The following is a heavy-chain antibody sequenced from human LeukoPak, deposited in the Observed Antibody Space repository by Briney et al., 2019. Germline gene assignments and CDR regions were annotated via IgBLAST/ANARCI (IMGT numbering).Heavy chain of an antibody. J-gene: IGHJ4*02. CDR1: GGSISSYY. CDR2: IYYTGNT. CDR3: ARDRPWRADY. D-gene: IGHD6-6*01. V-gene: IGHV4-59*01. Sequence: SESLSLTCTVSGGSISSYYWSWIRQPPGKGLEWIGYIYYTGNTSYNPSLKSRVTISVDTSKNQFSLKLSSVTAADTAVYYCARDRPWRADYWGQGTLVTVSS.